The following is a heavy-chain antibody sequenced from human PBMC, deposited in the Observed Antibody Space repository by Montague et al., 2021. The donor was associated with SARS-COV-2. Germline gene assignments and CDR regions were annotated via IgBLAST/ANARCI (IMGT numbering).Heavy chain of an antibody. Sequence: SETLSLTCTVSGDSVDSYCWSWVRQPPGERLEWIGHIHYTGSTNYNPSLKSRASISADASKNPLSVSLASVTAADTAVYYCARGQDWAAHFDLWGQGILVTVSS. V-gene: IGHV4-59*02. J-gene: IGHJ4*02. D-gene: IGHD3/OR15-3a*01. CDR3: ARGQDWAAHFDL. CDR1: GDSVDSYC. CDR2: IHYTGST.